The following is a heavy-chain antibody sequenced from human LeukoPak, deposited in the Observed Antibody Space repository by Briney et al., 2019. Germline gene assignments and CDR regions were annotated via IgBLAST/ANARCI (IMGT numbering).Heavy chain of an antibody. J-gene: IGHJ4*02. CDR1: GFSFDDYG. CDR2: IWYDGSNK. Sequence: GGSLRLSCAASGFSFDDYGMHWVRQAPGKGLEWVALIWYDGSNKYYADSVKGRFTISRDNSKNTLYLQMNSLRAEDTAVYYCARDILSMSHWGQGTLVTVSS. V-gene: IGHV3-33*08. CDR3: ARDILSMSH. D-gene: IGHD3-9*01.